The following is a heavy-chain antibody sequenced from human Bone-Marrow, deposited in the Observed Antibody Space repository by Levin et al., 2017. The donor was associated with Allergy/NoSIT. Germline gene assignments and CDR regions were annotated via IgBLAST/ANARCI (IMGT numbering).Heavy chain of an antibody. CDR1: GYTFTGYY. D-gene: IGHD3-3*01. V-gene: IGHV1-2*02. CDR3: ARDWVFLEWLAPNWFDP. J-gene: IGHJ5*02. CDR2: INPNSGGT. Sequence: GASVKVSCKASGYTFTGYYMHWVRQAPGQGLEWMGWINPNSGGTNYAQKFQGRVTMTRDTSISTAYMELSRLRSDDTAVYYCARDWVFLEWLAPNWFDPWGQGTLVTVSS.